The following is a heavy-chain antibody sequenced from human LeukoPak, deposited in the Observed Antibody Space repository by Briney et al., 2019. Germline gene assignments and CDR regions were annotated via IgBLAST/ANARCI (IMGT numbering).Heavy chain of an antibody. J-gene: IGHJ4*02. Sequence: PGGSLRLSCAASGFSFSGHWMNWVRQPPGKGLEWVANIKADGSEKYYVDSVKGRFTISRDDAKRTVDLQMDNLRAEDTAVYYCAKDSGTARAYGFMDYWGQGTLVTVSS. CDR2: IKADGSEK. V-gene: IGHV3-7*05. CDR1: GFSFSGHW. D-gene: IGHD1-14*01. CDR3: AKDSGTARAYGFMDY.